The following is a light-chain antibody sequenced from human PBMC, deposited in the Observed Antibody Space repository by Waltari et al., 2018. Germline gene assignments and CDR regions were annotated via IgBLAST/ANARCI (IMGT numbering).Light chain of an antibody. Sequence: LTQSPATLSLSPGERATLSCRASQSIRGYLAWYQHKPGQAPRLLIYDASNRATGVPARFGGSGSGTDFTLTISSLEPEDFAIYYCQQRSSWPKTFGQGTKVEIK. V-gene: IGKV3-11*01. CDR2: DAS. CDR1: QSIRGY. CDR3: QQRSSWPKT. J-gene: IGKJ1*01.